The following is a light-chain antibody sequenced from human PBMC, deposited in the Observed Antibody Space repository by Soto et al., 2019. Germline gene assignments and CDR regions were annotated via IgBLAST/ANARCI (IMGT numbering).Light chain of an antibody. V-gene: IGKV1-39*01. CDR3: QQSYSTPLYT. J-gene: IGKJ2*01. CDR2: AAS. CDR1: QSISSS. Sequence: DIQMTQSPSSLSASVGDRVTITCRASQSISSSLNWYQQKPGKAPKLLIYAASSLQSGVPSRFSGSGSGTDFILTLSTLQPEDFATYYCQQSYSTPLYTFGQGTKLEIK.